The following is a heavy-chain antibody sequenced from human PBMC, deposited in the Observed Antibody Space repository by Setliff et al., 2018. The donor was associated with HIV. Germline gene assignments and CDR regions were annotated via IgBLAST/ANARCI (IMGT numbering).Heavy chain of an antibody. V-gene: IGHV4-59*11. CDR3: ARDHNSGTLHAFDL. D-gene: IGHD1-26*01. CDR2: ISYSEYT. CDR1: GDPINSHY. Sequence: SETLSLTCTVSGDPINSHYWSWIRQPPGEGLEWIGHISYSEYTNYNPSLKSRVTISLGTSKKHFSLDPYSVTAADTAVYYCARDHNSGTLHAFDLWGQGTKVTVSS. J-gene: IGHJ3*01.